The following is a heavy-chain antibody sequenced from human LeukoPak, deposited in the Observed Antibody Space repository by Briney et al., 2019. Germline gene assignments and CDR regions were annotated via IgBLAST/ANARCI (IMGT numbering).Heavy chain of an antibody. CDR1: GGSISSYY. CDR2: IYTSGST. V-gene: IGHV4-4*07. J-gene: IGHJ3*01. Sequence: SETLSLTCTVSGGSISSYYWSWIRQPAGKGLEWIGRIYTSGSTNYNPSLKSRVTMSVDTSKNQFSLKLSSVAAADTAVYYCARVPSVGRGYADDAFDVWGQGTMVTVSS. CDR3: ARVPSVGRGYADDAFDV. D-gene: IGHD2-2*01.